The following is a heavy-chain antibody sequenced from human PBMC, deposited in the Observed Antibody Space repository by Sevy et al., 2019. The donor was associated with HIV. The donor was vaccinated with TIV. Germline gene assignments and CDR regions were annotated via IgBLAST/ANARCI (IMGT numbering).Heavy chain of an antibody. Sequence: ASVKVSCKASGYTFTSYDINWVRQATGQGLEWMGWMNPNSGNTGYAQKFQGRVTMTRNTSISTAYMELGSLRSEDTAVYYCARGRGGIVVVPAANDWFDPWGQGTLVTVSS. CDR3: ARGRGGIVVVPAANDWFDP. J-gene: IGHJ5*02. CDR2: MNPNSGNT. CDR1: GYTFTSYD. V-gene: IGHV1-8*01. D-gene: IGHD2-2*01.